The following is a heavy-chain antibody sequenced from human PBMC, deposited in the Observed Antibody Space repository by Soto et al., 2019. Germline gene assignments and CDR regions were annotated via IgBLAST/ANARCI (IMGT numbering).Heavy chain of an antibody. D-gene: IGHD6-6*01. CDR3: ARRARPDFYYMDV. CDR2: ISSNGVGT. J-gene: IGHJ6*03. Sequence: GGSLRLSCGASGFTLSGYAMDWARQAPGKGLEYVSGISSNGVGTYYANSVQGRFTISRDNSKNTVYLQMGSLRPEDIAVYYCARRARPDFYYMDVWGKGTTVTVSS. V-gene: IGHV3-64*01. CDR1: GFTLSGYA.